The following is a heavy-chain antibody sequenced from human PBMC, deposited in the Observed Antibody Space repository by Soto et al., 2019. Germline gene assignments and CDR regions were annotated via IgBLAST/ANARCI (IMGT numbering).Heavy chain of an antibody. V-gene: IGHV1-69*13. CDR1: GGTFSSYA. CDR3: ARTGYSQYYFDY. J-gene: IGHJ4*02. D-gene: IGHD5-12*01. CDR2: IIPIFGTA. Sequence: SVKVSCKASGGTFSSYAISWVRQAPGQGLEWMGGIIPIFGTANYAQKFRGRVTITADESTSTAYMELSSLRSEDTAVYYCARTGYSQYYFDYWGQGTLVTVSS.